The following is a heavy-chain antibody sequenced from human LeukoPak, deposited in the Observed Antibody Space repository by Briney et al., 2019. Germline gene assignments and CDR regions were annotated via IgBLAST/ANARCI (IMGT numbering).Heavy chain of an antibody. J-gene: IGHJ6*03. D-gene: IGHD3-10*01. CDR2: IYTSGST. Sequence: PSETLSLTCTVSGGSISSYYWSWIRQPAGKGLEWIGRIYTSGSTNYNPSLKSRVTMSVDTFKNQFSLKLSSVTAADTAVYYCARGDYYGSGSYLYYYYYMDVWGKGTTVTVSS. V-gene: IGHV4-4*07. CDR1: GGSISSYY. CDR3: ARGDYYGSGSYLYYYYYMDV.